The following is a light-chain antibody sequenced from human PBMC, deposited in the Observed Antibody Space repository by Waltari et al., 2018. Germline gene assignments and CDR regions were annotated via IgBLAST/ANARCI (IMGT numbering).Light chain of an antibody. CDR2: GAS. J-gene: IGKJ1*01. Sequence: EILLTQSPGTLSLSPGERATLSCRASQSVTRALAWYQQQPGQAPILLIYGASNRATGIPDLFSGSGSGTDFSLTISRLEAEDFAVYYCQHYVRLPATFGQGTKVEIK. CDR1: QSVTRAL. CDR3: QHYVRLPAT. V-gene: IGKV3-20*01.